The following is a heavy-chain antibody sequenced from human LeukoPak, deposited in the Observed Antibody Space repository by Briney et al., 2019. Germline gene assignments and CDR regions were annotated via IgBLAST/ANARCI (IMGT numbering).Heavy chain of an antibody. CDR1: GGSFSGYY. Sequence: PSETLSLTCAVYGGSFSGYYWSWIRQPPGKGLEWIGEINHSGSTNYNPSLKSRVTISVDTSKNQFSLKLSSVTAADTAVYYCARGQVGSYSFYYYYGVDVWGQGTAVTVSS. CDR3: ARGQVGSYSFYYYYGVDV. V-gene: IGHV4-34*01. J-gene: IGHJ6*02. CDR2: INHSGST. D-gene: IGHD1-26*01.